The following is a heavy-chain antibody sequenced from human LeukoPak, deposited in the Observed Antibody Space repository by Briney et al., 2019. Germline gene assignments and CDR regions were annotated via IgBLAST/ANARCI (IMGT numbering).Heavy chain of an antibody. CDR1: GYTFTSYG. CDR2: FDPEDGET. CDR3: ATDREGYFDY. J-gene: IGHJ4*02. V-gene: IGHV1-24*01. Sequence: ASVKVSCKASGYTFTSYGISWVRQAPGQGLEWMGGFDPEDGETIYAQKFQGRVTMTEDTSTDTAYMELSSLRSEDTAVYYCATDREGYFDYWGQGTLVTVSS.